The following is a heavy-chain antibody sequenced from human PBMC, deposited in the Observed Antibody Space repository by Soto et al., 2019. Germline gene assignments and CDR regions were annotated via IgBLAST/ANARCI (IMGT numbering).Heavy chain of an antibody. J-gene: IGHJ4*02. CDR2: IFWDDDK. V-gene: IGHV2-5*02. CDR1: GFSLSTSGVG. CDR3: AQSKAYGASGY. Sequence: SGPTLVNPTQTLTLTCTFSGFSLSTSGVGVDWIRQPPGKALEWLALIFWDDDKRYSPSLKNRLTITKDTSKNQVVLTMTNMDPLDTGTYYCAQSKAYGASGYWGQGTLVTVSS. D-gene: IGHD4-17*01.